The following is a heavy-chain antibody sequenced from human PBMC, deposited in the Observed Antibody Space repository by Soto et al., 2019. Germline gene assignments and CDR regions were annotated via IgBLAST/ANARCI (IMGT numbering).Heavy chain of an antibody. J-gene: IGHJ6*02. V-gene: IGHV6-1*01. Sequence: QSQTLSLTCAISGDSVSSNSAAWNWIRQSPSRGLEWLGRTYYRSKWYNDYAVSVKSRITINPNTSKNQFSLQLNSLTPEDTAVYYCARDQPYSSGWYGPYRYYYYGMDVWGQGTTVTVSS. CDR2: TYYRSKWYN. CDR3: ARDQPYSSGWYGPYRYYYYGMDV. CDR1: GDSVSSNSAA. D-gene: IGHD6-19*01.